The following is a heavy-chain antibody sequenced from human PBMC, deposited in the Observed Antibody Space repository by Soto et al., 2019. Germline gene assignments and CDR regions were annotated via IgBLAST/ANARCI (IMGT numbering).Heavy chain of an antibody. CDR3: ARDSKRGYSGYDILDY. CDR2: IYYTGST. D-gene: IGHD5-12*01. V-gene: IGHV4-59*01. Sequence: SETLSLTCTVSGGSISNYYWSWIRQPPGKGLEWIGYIYYTGSTNSNPSLKSRVTISVDTSKNQFSLKLSSVTAADTAVYYCARDSKRGYSGYDILDYWGQGTLVTVSS. J-gene: IGHJ4*02. CDR1: GGSISNYY.